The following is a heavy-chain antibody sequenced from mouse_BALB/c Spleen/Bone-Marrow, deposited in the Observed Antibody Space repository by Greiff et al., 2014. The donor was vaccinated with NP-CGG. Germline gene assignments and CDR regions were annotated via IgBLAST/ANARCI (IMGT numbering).Heavy chain of an antibody. CDR1: GFSLTDYG. V-gene: IGHV2-6-5*01. J-gene: IGHJ2*01. Sequence: VKLVESGPSLVAPSQSLSITCTVSGFSLTDYGVSWIRQPPGKGLEWLGVIWGGGITYYNSPLKSRLSISKDNSKSQVFLKMYSLQTDDTAMYYCAKLSWDEGDYWGQGTTLTVSS. D-gene: IGHD4-1*01. CDR2: IWGGGIT. CDR3: AKLSWDEGDY.